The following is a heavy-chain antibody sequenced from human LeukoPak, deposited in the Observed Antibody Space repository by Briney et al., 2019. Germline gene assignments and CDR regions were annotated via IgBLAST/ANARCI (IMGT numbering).Heavy chain of an antibody. CDR2: IYTSGST. CDR3: ARETPYSNYYYYYYMDV. Sequence: SETLSLTCTVSGGSISSYYLSWIRQPAGKGLEWIGRIYTSGSTNYNPSLKSRATMSVDTSKNQFSLRLSSVTAADTAVYYCARETPYSNYYYYYYMDVWGKGTTVTVSS. V-gene: IGHV4-4*07. CDR1: GGSISSYY. J-gene: IGHJ6*03. D-gene: IGHD4-11*01.